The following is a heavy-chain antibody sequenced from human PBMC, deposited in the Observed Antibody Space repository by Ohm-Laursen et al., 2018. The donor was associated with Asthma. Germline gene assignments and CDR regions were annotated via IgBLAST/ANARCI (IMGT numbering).Heavy chain of an antibody. J-gene: IGHJ6*02. CDR2: IWYDGSNK. Sequence: SLRLSCTASGFTFSSYAMHWVRQAPGKGLEWVAVIWYDGSNKYSADSVKGRFTISRDNSKNTLYLQMNSLRAEDTAVYYCAKDGLIAVAFYYGMDVWGQGTTVTVSS. CDR1: GFTFSSYA. V-gene: IGHV3-30*18. CDR3: AKDGLIAVAFYYGMDV. D-gene: IGHD6-19*01.